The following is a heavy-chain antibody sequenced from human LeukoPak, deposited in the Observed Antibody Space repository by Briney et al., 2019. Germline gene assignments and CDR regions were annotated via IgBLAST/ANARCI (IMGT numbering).Heavy chain of an antibody. CDR2: IRGGGGSA. D-gene: IGHD2-2*01. J-gene: IGHJ5*02. CDR1: GFTFSAYA. CDR3: ARDHCSSTSCYGNWFDP. Sequence: GGSLRLSCTASGFTFSAYAMMWVRQAPGKGPEWVSAIRGGGGSAFYADSVKGRFTISRDNAKNSLYLQMNSLRAEDTAVYYCARDHCSSTSCYGNWFDPWGQGTLVTVSS. V-gene: IGHV3-23*01.